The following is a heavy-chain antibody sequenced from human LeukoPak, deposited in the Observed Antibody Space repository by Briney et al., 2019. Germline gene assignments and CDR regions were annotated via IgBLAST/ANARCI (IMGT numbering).Heavy chain of an antibody. Sequence: ASVKVSCKVSGYTLTELSMHWVRQAPGKGLEWMGGFDPEDGETIYAQKFQGRVTMTEDTSTDTAYMELSSLRSDDTAVYYCAREDTSCTNGVCSNWFDPWGQGTLVTVSS. D-gene: IGHD2-8*01. CDR2: FDPEDGET. CDR1: GYTLTELS. CDR3: AREDTSCTNGVCSNWFDP. J-gene: IGHJ5*02. V-gene: IGHV1-24*01.